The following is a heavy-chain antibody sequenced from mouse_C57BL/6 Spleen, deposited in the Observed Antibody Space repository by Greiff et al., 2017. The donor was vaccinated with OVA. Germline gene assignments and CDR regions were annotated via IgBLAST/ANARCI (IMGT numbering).Heavy chain of an antibody. Sequence: QVQLQQPGAELVRPGSSVKLSCKASGYTFTSYWMDWVKQRPGQGLEWIGNIYPSDSETHYNQKFKDKATLTVDKSSSTAYMQLSSLTSEDSAVYYCARHSFYAMGYWGQGTSVTVSS. J-gene: IGHJ4*01. V-gene: IGHV1-61*01. CDR1: GYTFTSYW. CDR3: ARHSFYAMGY. CDR2: IYPSDSET.